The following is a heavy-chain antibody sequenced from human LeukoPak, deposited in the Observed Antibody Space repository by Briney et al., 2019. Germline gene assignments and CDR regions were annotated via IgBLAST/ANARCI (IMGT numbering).Heavy chain of an antibody. CDR3: ADGGLPYYYDSSGSEGVY. Sequence: GGSLRLSCAASGFTFSSYAMHWVRQAPGKGLEWVAVISYDGSNKYYADSVKGRFTISRDNSKNTLYLQMNSLRAEDTAVYYCADGGLPYYYDSSGSEGVYWGQGTLVTVSS. CDR1: GFTFSSYA. CDR2: ISYDGSNK. J-gene: IGHJ4*02. V-gene: IGHV3-30*04. D-gene: IGHD3-22*01.